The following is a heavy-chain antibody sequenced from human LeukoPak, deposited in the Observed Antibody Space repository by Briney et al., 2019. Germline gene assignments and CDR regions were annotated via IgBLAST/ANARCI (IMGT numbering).Heavy chain of an antibody. J-gene: IGHJ4*02. Sequence: GGSLRLSCAASGFTFSNVYMSWVRQAPGKGLEWVSGINWNGGSTGYADSVKGRFTISRDNAKNSLYLQMNSLRAEDTALYYCARNSASTPLEPFDYWGQGTLVTVSS. CDR2: INWNGGST. CDR3: ARNSASTPLEPFDY. D-gene: IGHD1-1*01. V-gene: IGHV3-20*04. CDR1: GFTFSNVY.